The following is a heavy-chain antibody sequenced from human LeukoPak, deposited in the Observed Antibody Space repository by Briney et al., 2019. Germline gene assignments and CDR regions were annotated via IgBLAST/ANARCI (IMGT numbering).Heavy chain of an antibody. CDR2: LYSAGNT. J-gene: IGHJ3*02. CDR1: GFTVTSSY. V-gene: IGHV3-53*01. D-gene: IGHD3-10*01. CDR3: ARDLLVRGVRASPI. Sequence: PGGSLRLSCAASGFTVTSSYMSWVRQAPGKGLEWVSVLYSAGNTFYADSVKGRFTISRDNAKNSLYLQMNSLRAEDTAVYYCARDLLVRGVRASPIWGQGTMVTVSS.